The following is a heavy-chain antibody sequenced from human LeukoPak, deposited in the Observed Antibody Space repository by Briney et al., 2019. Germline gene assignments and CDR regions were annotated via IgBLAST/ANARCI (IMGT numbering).Heavy chain of an antibody. CDR3: ARVLGVYYDILTGYYRGLWFDP. J-gene: IGHJ5*02. Sequence: VASVKVSCKASGYTFTSYDINWVRQATGQGLEWMVWMNPNSGNTGYAQKFQGRVTMTRNTTISTAYMELSSLRSEDTAVYYCARVLGVYYDILTGYYRGLWFDPWGQGTLVTVSS. D-gene: IGHD3-9*01. CDR1: GYTFTSYD. CDR2: MNPNSGNT. V-gene: IGHV1-8*01.